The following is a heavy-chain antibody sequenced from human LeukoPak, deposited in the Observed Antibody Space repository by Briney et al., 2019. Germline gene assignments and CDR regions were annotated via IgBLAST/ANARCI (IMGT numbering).Heavy chain of an antibody. V-gene: IGHV3-74*01. Sequence: PGGSLRLSCAASGFXFSKYWINWVRQAPGKGLVWVSRINGDGSMTGYADSVKGRFTISRDNANNTLCLQMNSLRAEDTGLYYCVRGVWSDYWGQGTLVTVSS. J-gene: IGHJ4*02. CDR1: GFXFSKYW. CDR3: VRGVWSDY. D-gene: IGHD6-19*01. CDR2: INGDGSMT.